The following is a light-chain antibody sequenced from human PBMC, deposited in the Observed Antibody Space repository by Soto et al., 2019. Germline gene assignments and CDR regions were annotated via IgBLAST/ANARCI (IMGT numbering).Light chain of an antibody. CDR3: QQSYSTPG. Sequence: DIQMTQSPSTLSASVGDRVTITCRASQSISSWLAWYQQKPGKAPKLLIYAASSLQSGVPSRFSGSGSGTDFTLTISSLQPEDFATYYCQQSYSTPGFGPGTKVDIK. V-gene: IGKV1-39*01. J-gene: IGKJ3*01. CDR2: AAS. CDR1: QSISSW.